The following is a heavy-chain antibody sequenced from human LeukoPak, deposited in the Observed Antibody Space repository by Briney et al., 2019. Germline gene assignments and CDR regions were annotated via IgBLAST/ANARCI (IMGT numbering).Heavy chain of an antibody. J-gene: IGHJ4*02. CDR1: GFTSSSYW. V-gene: IGHV3-74*01. D-gene: IGHD2-15*01. CDR3: ARARYCSGGSCYFDY. CDR2: INSDGSST. Sequence: GGSLRLSCAASGFTSSSYWMHWVRQAPGKGLVWVSRINSDGSSTSYADSVKGRFTISRDNAKNTLYLQMNSLRAEDTAVYYCARARYCSGGSCYFDYWGQGTLVTVSS.